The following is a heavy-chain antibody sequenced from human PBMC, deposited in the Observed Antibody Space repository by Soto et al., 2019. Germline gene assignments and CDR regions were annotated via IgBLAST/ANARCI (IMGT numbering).Heavy chain of an antibody. J-gene: IGHJ5*02. CDR1: GFTFDDYA. CDR3: AKDSQGSSWYRGWFDP. V-gene: IGHV3-9*01. CDR2: ISWNSGSI. Sequence: GGSLRLSCAASGFTFDDYAMHWVRQAPGKGLEWVSGISWNSGSIGYADSVKGRFTISRDNAKNSLYLQMNSLRAEDTALYYCAKDSQGSSWYRGWFDPWGQGTLVTVSS. D-gene: IGHD6-13*01.